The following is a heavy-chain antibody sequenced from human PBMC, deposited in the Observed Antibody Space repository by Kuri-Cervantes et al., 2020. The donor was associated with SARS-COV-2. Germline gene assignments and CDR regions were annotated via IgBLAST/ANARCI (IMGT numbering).Heavy chain of an antibody. D-gene: IGHD2-2*01. J-gene: IGHJ4*02. Sequence: GGSLRLSCAASGFTFSSYAMSWVRQAPGKGLEWVSAISGSGGSTYYAGSVKGRFTISRDNSKNTLYLQMNSLRAEDTAVYYCARGPDCSSTCCYLGFDYWGQGTLVTVSS. V-gene: IGHV3-23*01. CDR2: ISGSGGST. CDR1: GFTFSSYA. CDR3: ARGPDCSSTCCYLGFDY.